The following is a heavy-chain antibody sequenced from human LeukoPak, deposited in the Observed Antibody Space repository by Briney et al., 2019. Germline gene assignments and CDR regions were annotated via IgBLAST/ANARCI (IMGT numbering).Heavy chain of an antibody. D-gene: IGHD1-1*01. J-gene: IGHJ4*02. CDR1: GGSISTNNYY. CDR2: IYYSVST. V-gene: IGHV4-39*07. Sequence: PSETLSLTCTVSGGSISTNNYYWGWIRQPPGKGLEWVGSIYYSVSTYYNPSLKSRVSISVDTSKNQLSLRLTSVTAADTAVCYCARGGAGLAAAWYNLDYWGQGTLVTVSS. CDR3: ARGGAGLAAAWYNLDY.